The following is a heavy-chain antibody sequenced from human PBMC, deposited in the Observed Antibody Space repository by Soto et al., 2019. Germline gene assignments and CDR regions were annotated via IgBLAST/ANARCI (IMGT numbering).Heavy chain of an antibody. J-gene: IGHJ4*02. V-gene: IGHV3-33*01. D-gene: IGHD2-21*02. CDR3: ARETKHIVVVTAIRYLDH. CDR2: IWYDGSNK. CDR1: GFTFSSYG. Sequence: QVQLVESGGGVVQPGRSLRLSCAASGFTFSSYGMHWIRQAPGKGLEWVAVIWYDGSNKYYADSVKGRFTISRDNSMNPLYLQMNSLRAEDTAVYYCARETKHIVVVTAIRYLDHWGQGTLVTVSS.